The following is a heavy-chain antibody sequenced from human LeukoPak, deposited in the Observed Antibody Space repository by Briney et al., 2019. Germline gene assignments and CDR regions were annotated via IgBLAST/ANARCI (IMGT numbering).Heavy chain of an antibody. V-gene: IGHV6-1*01. CDR1: GDSVSSNSAA. CDR2: TYYRSKWYN. D-gene: IGHD6-19*01. Sequence: SQTLSLTCAISGDSVSSNSAAWNWIRQSPSRGLEWLGRTYYRSKWYNDYAVSVKSRITINPDTFKNQFSLQLNSVTPEDTAVYYCAREYSSGWYERDAFDFWGQGTMVTVSS. J-gene: IGHJ3*01. CDR3: AREYSSGWYERDAFDF.